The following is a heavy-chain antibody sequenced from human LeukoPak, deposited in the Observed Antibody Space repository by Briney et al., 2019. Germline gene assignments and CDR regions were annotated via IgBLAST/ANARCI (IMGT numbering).Heavy chain of an antibody. J-gene: IGHJ5*02. CDR3: ARAPMYYDLSWFDP. D-gene: IGHD3-3*01. V-gene: IGHV4-61*02. CDR2: IYTSGST. CDR1: GGSISSGSYY. Sequence: SETLSLTCTVSGGSISSGSYYWSWLRQPAGKGLEWIGRIYTSGSTNYNPTLQSRVTISVDTSKNQFSLKLSSVTAADTAVYYCARAPMYYDLSWFDPWGQGTLVTVSS.